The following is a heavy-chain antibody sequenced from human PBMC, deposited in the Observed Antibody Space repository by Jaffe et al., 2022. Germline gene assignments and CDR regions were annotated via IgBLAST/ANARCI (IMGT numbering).Heavy chain of an antibody. CDR2: IYSGGST. D-gene: IGHD2-2*01. V-gene: IGHV3-66*02. CDR3: ARSSVGYCSSTSCYEFWFDP. CDR1: GFTVSSNY. J-gene: IGHJ5*02. Sequence: EVQLVESGGGLVQPGGSLRLSCAASGFTVSSNYMSWVRQAPGKGLEWVSVIYSGGSTYYADSVKGRFTISRDNSKNTLYLQMNSLRAEDTAVYYCARSSVGYCSSTSCYEFWFDPWGQGTLVTVSS.